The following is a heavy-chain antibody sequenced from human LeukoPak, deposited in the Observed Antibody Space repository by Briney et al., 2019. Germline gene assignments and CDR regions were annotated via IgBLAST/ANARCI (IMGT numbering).Heavy chain of an antibody. Sequence: ASVKVSCKASGYTFTSYAMHWVRQAPGQRLEWMGWINAGNGNTKYSQKFQGRVTITRDTSASTAYMELSSLRSEDTAVYYCARGGQWLAPPRSTYYYYGMDVWGQGTTVTVSS. CDR3: ARGGQWLAPPRSTYYYYGMDV. J-gene: IGHJ6*02. CDR2: INAGNGNT. V-gene: IGHV1-3*01. D-gene: IGHD6-19*01. CDR1: GYTFTSYA.